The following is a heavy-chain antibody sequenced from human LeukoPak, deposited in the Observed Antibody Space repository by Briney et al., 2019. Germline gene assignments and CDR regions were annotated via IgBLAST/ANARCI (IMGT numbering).Heavy chain of an antibody. V-gene: IGHV3-33*01. CDR3: ARGPSITGTTPYYYYYMDV. CDR1: GFTFSSYG. CDR2: IWYDGSNK. J-gene: IGHJ6*03. D-gene: IGHD1-7*01. Sequence: GGSLRLSCAASGFTFSSYGMHWVRQAPGKGLEWVAVIWYDGSNKYYADSVKGRFTISRDNSKNTLYLQMNSLRAEDTAVYYCARGPSITGTTPYYYYYMDVWGKGTTVTVSS.